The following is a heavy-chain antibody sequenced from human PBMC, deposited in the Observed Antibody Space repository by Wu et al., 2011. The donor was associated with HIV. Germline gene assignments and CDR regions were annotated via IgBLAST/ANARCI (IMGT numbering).Heavy chain of an antibody. D-gene: IGHD3-16*01. CDR2: ITPNSGGT. Sequence: QVQLVQSGAEVKKPGASVKVSCRASGYTFTGYYIHWVRQAPGQGLEWMGWITPNSGGTNYAQKFQGRVTMTRDTSISTAYMELSRLRSDDTAVYYCARDEGLGVGGGDIWGQGTMVTVSS. CDR1: GYTFTGYY. J-gene: IGHJ3*02. CDR3: ARDEGLGVGGGDI. V-gene: IGHV1-2*02.